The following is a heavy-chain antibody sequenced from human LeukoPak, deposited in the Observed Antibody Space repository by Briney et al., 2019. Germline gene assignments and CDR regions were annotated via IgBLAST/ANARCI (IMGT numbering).Heavy chain of an antibody. Sequence: GGSLRLSCAASGFTLSSYGMSWVRQARGKGLEGVSAISGSGGSTYYADSVKGRFTISRDNAKNTLYLQMNSLRDEDTAVYYCAKVKEDITMVRGAAFDYWGQGTLVTVSS. CDR2: ISGSGGST. V-gene: IGHV3-23*01. D-gene: IGHD3-10*01. J-gene: IGHJ4*02. CDR1: GFTLSSYG. CDR3: AKVKEDITMVRGAAFDY.